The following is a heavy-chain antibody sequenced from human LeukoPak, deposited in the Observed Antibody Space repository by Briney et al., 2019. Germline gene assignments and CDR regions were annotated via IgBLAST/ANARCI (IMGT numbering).Heavy chain of an antibody. J-gene: IGHJ3*02. Sequence: PSETLSLTCTVSGGSISSSSYYWGWIRQPPGKGLEWIGSIYYSGSTYYNPSLKSRVTISVDTSKNQFSLKLSSVTAADTAVYYCARHSAPAPHRVEQWAFDIWGQGTMVTVSS. CDR3: ARHSAPAPHRVEQWAFDI. CDR2: IYYSGST. CDR1: GGSISSSSYY. D-gene: IGHD1/OR15-1a*01. V-gene: IGHV4-39*01.